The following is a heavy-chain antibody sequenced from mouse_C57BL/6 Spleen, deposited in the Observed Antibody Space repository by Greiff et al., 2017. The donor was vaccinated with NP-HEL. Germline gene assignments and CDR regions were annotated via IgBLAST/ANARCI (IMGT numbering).Heavy chain of an antibody. CDR2: IYPGSGST. J-gene: IGHJ2*01. CDR3: AGRGIYNNPYSLDN. D-gene: IGHD2-1*01. V-gene: IGHV1-55*01. CDR1: GYTFTSYW. Sequence: VQLQQPGAELVKPGASVKMSCKASGYTFTSYWITWVKQRPGQGLEWIGDIYPGSGSTNYNEKFKSKATLTVDTSSSTAYMQLSSLTSEDSAVFYCAGRGIYNNPYSLDNGGKGTTLTAS.